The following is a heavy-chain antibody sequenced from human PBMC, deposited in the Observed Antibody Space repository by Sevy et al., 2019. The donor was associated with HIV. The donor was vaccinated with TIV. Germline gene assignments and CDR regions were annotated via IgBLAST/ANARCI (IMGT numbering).Heavy chain of an antibody. CDR3: ARDLRGELLGRETLYYYGMDV. Sequence: GGSLRLSCAASGFTFSDYYMSWIRQAPGKGLEWVSYISSSGSTIYYADSVKGRFTISRDKAKNSLYLQMNSLRAEDTAVYYCARDLRGELLGRETLYYYGMDVWGQGTTVTVSS. J-gene: IGHJ6*02. D-gene: IGHD1-26*01. V-gene: IGHV3-11*01. CDR2: ISSSGSTI. CDR1: GFTFSDYY.